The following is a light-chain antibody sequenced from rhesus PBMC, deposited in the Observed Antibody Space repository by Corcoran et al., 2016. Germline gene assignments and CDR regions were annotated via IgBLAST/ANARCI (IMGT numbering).Light chain of an antibody. CDR1: ENVNNY. V-gene: IGKV1-74*01. CDR2: KAS. CDR3: QHGYGTPYS. J-gene: IGKJ2*01. Sequence: DIQMTQSPSSLSASVGERVTITCRASENVNNYLNWYQQKPGKAPKLLIYKASTLQSGVPSRFSGNVSWTDYTFTIRSLQPEDVATYYCQHGYGTPYSFGQGTKVAIK.